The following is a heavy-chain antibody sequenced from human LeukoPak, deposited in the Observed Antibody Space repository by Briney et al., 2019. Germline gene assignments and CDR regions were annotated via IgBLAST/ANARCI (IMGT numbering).Heavy chain of an antibody. D-gene: IGHD3-22*01. CDR2: ISSSSSYI. J-gene: IGHJ4*02. CDR3: ARALYYYDSSGYYGHDY. CDR1: GFTFSSYS. Sequence: GGSLRLSCAASGFTFSSYSMNWVRQAPGKGLEWVLSISSSSSYIYYADSVKGRFTISRDNAKNSLYLQMNSLRGADTALYYWARALYYYDSSGYYGHDYWGQGTLVTVSS. V-gene: IGHV3-21*01.